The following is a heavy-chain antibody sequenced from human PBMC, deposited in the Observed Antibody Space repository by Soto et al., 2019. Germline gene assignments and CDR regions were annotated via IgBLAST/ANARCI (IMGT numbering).Heavy chain of an antibody. CDR2: INPSGGST. V-gene: IGHV1-46*01. CDR1: GYTFTSYY. Sequence: GASVKVSCKASGYTFTSYYMHWVRQAPGQGLEWMGIINPSGGSTSYAQKFQGRVTMTRDTSTSTVYMELSSLRSEDTAVYYCARDWAGGGSYLYGMDVWGQGTTVTVSS. CDR3: ARDWAGGGSYLYGMDV. J-gene: IGHJ6*02. D-gene: IGHD1-26*01.